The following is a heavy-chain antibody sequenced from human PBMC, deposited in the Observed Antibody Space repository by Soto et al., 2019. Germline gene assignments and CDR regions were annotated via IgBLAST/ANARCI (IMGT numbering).Heavy chain of an antibody. CDR1: GFTFSSYA. V-gene: IGHV3-23*01. J-gene: IGHJ4*02. CDR3: AKGGGYCSGTSCYVGRDY. Sequence: EVQLLESGGGLVQPGGSLRLSCAASGFTFSSYAMSWVRQAPGKGLEWVSAISGSGGSTYYADSVKGRFTISRDNSKNTRYLQMNIVRAEGTAVYYCAKGGGYCSGTSCYVGRDYWGQGTLVTVSS. CDR2: ISGSGGST. D-gene: IGHD2-2*01.